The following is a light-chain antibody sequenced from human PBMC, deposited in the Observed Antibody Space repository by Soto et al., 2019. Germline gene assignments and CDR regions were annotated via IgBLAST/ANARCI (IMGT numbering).Light chain of an antibody. CDR3: QQYGSSPIT. Sequence: EFVLTQSPGTLSLSPGERATLSCRASQSVRSSYLAWYQQKPGLAPRLLIYDASSRATGIPDRFSGSGSGTDFTLTISRLEPEDFAVYYCQQYGSSPITFGQGTRLEIK. CDR2: DAS. J-gene: IGKJ5*01. V-gene: IGKV3D-20*01. CDR1: QSVRSSY.